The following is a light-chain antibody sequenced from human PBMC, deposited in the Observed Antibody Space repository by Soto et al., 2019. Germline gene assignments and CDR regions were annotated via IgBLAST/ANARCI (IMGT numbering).Light chain of an antibody. CDR2: AAS. CDR1: QTMTSAY. CDR3: HQYHSPPQT. Sequence: DIELIQSPCTLSSSPGERATLTCRASQTMTSAYVAWYQQKPGQAPRLLIYAASYRATGISDKFSGSGSGTDFSLTISRLEPEDSAVYYCHQYHSPPQTFGQGTKVDIK. V-gene: IGKV3-20*01. J-gene: IGKJ2*01.